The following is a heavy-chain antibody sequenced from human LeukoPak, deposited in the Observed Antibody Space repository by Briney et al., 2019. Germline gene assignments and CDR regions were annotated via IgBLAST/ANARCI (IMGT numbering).Heavy chain of an antibody. CDR3: TTGNEVRWFGEPKDAFDI. V-gene: IGHV3-15*01. CDR1: GFTFSNAW. Sequence: GGSLRLSCAASGFTFSNAWMSWVRQAPGKGLEWVGRIKSKTDGGTTDYAAPVKGRFTISRDDSKNTLYLQMNSLKTEDTAVYYCTTGNEVRWFGEPKDAFDIWGQGTMVTVSS. CDR2: IKSKTDGGTT. J-gene: IGHJ3*02. D-gene: IGHD3-10*01.